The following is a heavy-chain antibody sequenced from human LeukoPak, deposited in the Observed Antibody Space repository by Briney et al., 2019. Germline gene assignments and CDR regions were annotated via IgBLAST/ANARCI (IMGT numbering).Heavy chain of an antibody. CDR3: ARNAGYSSGLL. CDR1: GFTFSSYW. Sequence: GSLRLSCAASGFTFSSYWMHWVRQAPGKGLVWVSRINSDGSSTSYADSVKGRFTFSRDNAKNTLYLQMNSLRAEDTAVYYCARNAGYSSGLLWGQGTLVTVSS. V-gene: IGHV3-74*01. J-gene: IGHJ4*02. CDR2: INSDGSST. D-gene: IGHD6-19*01.